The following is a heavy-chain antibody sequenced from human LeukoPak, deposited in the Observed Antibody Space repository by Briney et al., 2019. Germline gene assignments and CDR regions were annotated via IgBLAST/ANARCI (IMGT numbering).Heavy chain of an antibody. CDR3: ARDQGSLTRSWYTGY. V-gene: IGHV1-2*06. CDR1: GYTFPRYH. CDR2: INPYSGDT. Sequence: GASVEVSCKASGYTFPRYHIHRVRQAPGQGLEWMGRINPYSGDTNFAQKFQGRVTMTRDTSITTAYMDLSSLTPDDTAVYFCARDQGSLTRSWYTGYWGQGTQVTVSS. J-gene: IGHJ4*02. D-gene: IGHD6-13*01.